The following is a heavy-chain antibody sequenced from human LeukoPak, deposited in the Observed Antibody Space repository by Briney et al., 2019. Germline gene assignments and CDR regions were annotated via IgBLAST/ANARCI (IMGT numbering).Heavy chain of an antibody. CDR2: ISAYNGNT. CDR3: AREGRRAAAGTGYYYYMDV. Sequence: ASVKVSCKASGYTFTSYGISWVRQAPGQGLEWMGWISAYNGNTNYAQKLQGRVTMTTDTSTSTAYMELRSLRSDDTAVYYCAREGRRAAAGTGYYYYMDVWGKGTTVTVSS. J-gene: IGHJ6*03. CDR1: GYTFTSYG. D-gene: IGHD6-13*01. V-gene: IGHV1-18*01.